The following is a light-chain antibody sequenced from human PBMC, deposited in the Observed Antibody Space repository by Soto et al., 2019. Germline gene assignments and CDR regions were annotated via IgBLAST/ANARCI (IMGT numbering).Light chain of an antibody. CDR1: QSLGTN. CDR2: GAS. Sequence: EIVMRQSPATLSVSPGERATLSCRASQSLGTNLAWFQQKPGQAPRLLIHGASTRATGTPARFSGSGSGTEFTLTISSLQSEDFAVYYCQQYNMWPRTLGQGTKVDIK. J-gene: IGKJ1*01. V-gene: IGKV3-15*01. CDR3: QQYNMWPRT.